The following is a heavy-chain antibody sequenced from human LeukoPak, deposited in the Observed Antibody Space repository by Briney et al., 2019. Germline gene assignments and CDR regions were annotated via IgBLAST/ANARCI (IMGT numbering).Heavy chain of an antibody. J-gene: IGHJ5*02. CDR3: ARGHYGLDL. V-gene: IGHV3-11*01. Sequence: GGSLRLSCAASGFTFSDWYISWIRQAPGKGLEWVSYISPTGDSTYYGDPVKGRFTISRDNAKNSVSLHMNSLRAEDTAVYFCARGHYGLDLWGQGTLVTVSS. CDR2: ISPTGDST. CDR1: GFTFSDWY. D-gene: IGHD3-10*01.